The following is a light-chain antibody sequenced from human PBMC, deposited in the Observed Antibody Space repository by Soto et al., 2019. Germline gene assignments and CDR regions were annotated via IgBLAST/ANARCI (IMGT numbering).Light chain of an antibody. V-gene: IGLV2-8*01. CDR3: SSYAGSNTDYV. J-gene: IGLJ6*01. Sequence: QSALTQPPSAFGSPGQSVTISCTGTSSDVGGYKYVSWYQQHPGKVPKLMIYEVSKRPSGVPDRFSGSKSGNTASLTVSGLQAEDEADYYCSSYAGSNTDYVFGTGTQLTVL. CDR1: SSDVGGYKY. CDR2: EVS.